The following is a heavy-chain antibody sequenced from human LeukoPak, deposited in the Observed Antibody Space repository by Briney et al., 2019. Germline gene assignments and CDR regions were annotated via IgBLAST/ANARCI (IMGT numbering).Heavy chain of an antibody. Sequence: ASVKVAFKASGFTFASSAIQWVRQARGERLEWIGWIVVGSGVTNYAQRLQERITITRDMSTNTAFMELSSLESEDTAVYYCAAELYRGGDCCHFDYWGQGTLVTVSS. CDR3: AAELYRGGDCCHFDY. V-gene: IGHV1-58*02. CDR2: IVVGSGVT. D-gene: IGHD2-21*02. J-gene: IGHJ4*02. CDR1: GFTFASSA.